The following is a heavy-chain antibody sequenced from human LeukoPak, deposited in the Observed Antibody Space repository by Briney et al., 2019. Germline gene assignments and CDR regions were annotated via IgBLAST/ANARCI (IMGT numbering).Heavy chain of an antibody. D-gene: IGHD6-19*01. V-gene: IGHV3-30*04. J-gene: IGHJ4*02. Sequence: PVRCLRLSCAASGFTFCSYAMHGVRQAPGKGLERGVVISYDGSNKYYADSVKGRFTISRDSSKNTLYLQMNSLRAEDTAVYCCARAGYSSGWYWYRGSGDFFDYWGQGTLVTVSS. CDR1: GFTFCSYA. CDR3: ARAGYSSGWYWYRGSGDFFDY. CDR2: ISYDGSNK.